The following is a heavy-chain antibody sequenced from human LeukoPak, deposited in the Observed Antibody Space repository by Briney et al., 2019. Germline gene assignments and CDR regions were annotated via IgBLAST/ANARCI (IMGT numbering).Heavy chain of an antibody. J-gene: IGHJ4*02. CDR1: GFTFSNAW. D-gene: IGHD6-6*01. Sequence: GGSLRLSCAASGFTFSNAWMNWVRQAPGKGLEWVGRIKSKTDGGTTDYAAPVKGRFTISRDDSKNTAYLQMNSLKTEDTGVYYCTRRSVSSSSEVLADYWGQGTLVTVSS. CDR2: IKSKTDGGTT. V-gene: IGHV3-15*07. CDR3: TRRSVSSSSEVLADY.